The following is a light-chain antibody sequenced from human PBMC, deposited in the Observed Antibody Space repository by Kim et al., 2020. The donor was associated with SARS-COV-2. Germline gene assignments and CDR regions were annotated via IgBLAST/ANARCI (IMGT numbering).Light chain of an antibody. CDR2: AAS. Sequence: DIQMTQSPSSLSASIGDRVTITCRASQSISTYVNWYQQKPGKAPKLLIYAASSLQSAVPSRFSGSGSGTHFTLTISSLQPEDFATYYCQESFSTPEVTFGGGTKVEIK. J-gene: IGKJ4*01. V-gene: IGKV1-39*01. CDR3: QESFSTPEVT. CDR1: QSISTY.